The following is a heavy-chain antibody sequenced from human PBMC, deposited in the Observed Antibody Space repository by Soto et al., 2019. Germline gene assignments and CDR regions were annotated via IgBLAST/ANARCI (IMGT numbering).Heavy chain of an antibody. CDR3: ARVHTVTTYFDV. V-gene: IGHV1-8*01. Sequence: QVQLVQSGAEVGKPGASVKVSCKASGYTFTSYDINWVRQASGQGLEWMGWMNPNSGNTGSAQRFQGRLTMTRNTSINTAYMELTSLTSVDAAVYYCARVHTVTTYFDVWGRGTLVAVSS. J-gene: IGHJ2*01. D-gene: IGHD4-17*01. CDR2: MNPNSGNT. CDR1: GYTFTSYD.